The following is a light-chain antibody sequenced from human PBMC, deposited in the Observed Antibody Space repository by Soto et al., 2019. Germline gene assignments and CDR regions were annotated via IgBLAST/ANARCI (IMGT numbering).Light chain of an antibody. CDR3: HHLNSYPLG. V-gene: IGKV1-39*01. Sequence: DIQMTQSPSSLSASVGDRVTITCRATQSISTFLNWYQQKPGKAPKLLIYAASSLQSGVPSRFSGSGSGTDFTLTISSLQPEDFATYYCHHLNSYPLGFGGGTKVEI. CDR2: AAS. CDR1: QSISTF. J-gene: IGKJ4*01.